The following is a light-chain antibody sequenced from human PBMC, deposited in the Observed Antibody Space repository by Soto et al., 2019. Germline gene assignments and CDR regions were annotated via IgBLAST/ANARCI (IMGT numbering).Light chain of an antibody. Sequence: DIQMTQSPSSLSASVGERVTITCRASQGISNYLAWYQQKPGKVPKLLIYAASTLQSGVPSRFSGSGSGTDFTLTISSLQPEDVATYYCQKYNSAPPYTFGQGTKLEIK. CDR1: QGISNY. V-gene: IGKV1-27*01. CDR3: QKYNSAPPYT. J-gene: IGKJ2*01. CDR2: AAS.